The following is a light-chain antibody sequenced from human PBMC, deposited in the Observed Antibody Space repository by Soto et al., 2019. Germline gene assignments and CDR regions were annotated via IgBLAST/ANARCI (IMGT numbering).Light chain of an antibody. CDR3: QQLNSYPYT. CDR1: QGISSY. J-gene: IGKJ5*01. V-gene: IGKV1-9*01. Sequence: IQLTQSPFSLSASVGARVTITSRASQGISSYLARYQQKPGKDPKLLIYAASTLQSGVPSRFSGSGSGTDFTLTISSLQPEDFATYYCQQLNSYPYTFGQGTRLAIK. CDR2: AAS.